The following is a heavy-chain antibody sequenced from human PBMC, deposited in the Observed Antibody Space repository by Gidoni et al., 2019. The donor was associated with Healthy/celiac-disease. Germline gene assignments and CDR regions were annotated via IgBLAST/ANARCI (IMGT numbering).Heavy chain of an antibody. CDR1: GFTFSSYG. CDR3: ARDSPSLVGMDV. Sequence: QVQLVESGGGVVQPGRSLRLSCAASGFTFSSYGMHWVRQAPGKGLEWVAVRWYDGSNKDYADSVKGRFTISRDNSKNTLYLQMNSLRAEDTAVYYCARDSPSLVGMDVWGQGTTVTVSS. D-gene: IGHD3-16*01. CDR2: RWYDGSNK. J-gene: IGHJ6*02. V-gene: IGHV3-33*01.